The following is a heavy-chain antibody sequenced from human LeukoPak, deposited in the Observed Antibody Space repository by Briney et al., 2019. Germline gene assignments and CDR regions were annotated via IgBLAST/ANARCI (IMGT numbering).Heavy chain of an antibody. J-gene: IGHJ4*02. CDR2: IYHSGST. D-gene: IGHD4-11*01. V-gene: IGHV4-4*02. CDR1: GYSLSSHYW. CDR3: ARKDYTDGTFDS. Sequence: SGTLSLTRAVSGYSLSSHYWWSWVRQPPGKGLEWIGEIYHSGSTNYIRTLNSRVTISVDKSKNQCSLKVTSVTAADTAAYYCARKDYTDGTFDSWGLGTLGTVSS.